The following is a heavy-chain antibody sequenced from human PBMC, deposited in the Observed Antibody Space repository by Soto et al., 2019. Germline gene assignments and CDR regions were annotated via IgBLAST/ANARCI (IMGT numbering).Heavy chain of an antibody. D-gene: IGHD6-25*01. Sequence: SLKISCKGSGYSITSYWIGWVRQMPGKGLEWMGIIYPGDSDTRYSPSFQGQVTISADKSISTAYLQWSSLKASVTAMYYCARSVPRLSHFDYWGQGTLVTVSS. V-gene: IGHV5-51*01. J-gene: IGHJ4*02. CDR3: ARSVPRLSHFDY. CDR1: GYSITSYW. CDR2: IYPGDSDT.